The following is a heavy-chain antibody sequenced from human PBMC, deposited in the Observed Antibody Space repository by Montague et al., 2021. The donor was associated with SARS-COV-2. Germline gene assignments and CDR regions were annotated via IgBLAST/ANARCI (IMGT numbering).Heavy chain of an antibody. CDR3: AREYYDILIGYLAHYYYYGMDV. V-gene: IGHV3-30-3*01. J-gene: IGHJ6*02. D-gene: IGHD3-9*01. CDR1: GFTFSSYA. Sequence: SLRLSCAASGFTFSSYAMHWVRQAPGKGLEWVAVISYDGSNKYYADSVKGRFTISRDNSKNTLYLRMNSLRAEDTAVYYCAREYYDILIGYLAHYYYYGMDVWGQGTTVTVSS. CDR2: ISYDGSNK.